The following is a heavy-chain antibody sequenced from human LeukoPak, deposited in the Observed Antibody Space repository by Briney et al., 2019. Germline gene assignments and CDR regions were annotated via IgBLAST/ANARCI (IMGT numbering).Heavy chain of an antibody. CDR1: GFTFSSYA. D-gene: IGHD3-9*01. CDR2: ISGSGGST. CDR3: ASPYYDILTGYYNGY. J-gene: IGHJ4*02. Sequence: GGSLRLSCAASGFTFSSYAMSWVRQAPGKGLEWVSAISGSGGSTYYADSVKGRFTISRDNSKNTLYLQMNSLRAEDTAVYYCASPYYDILTGYYNGYWGQGTLVTVSS. V-gene: IGHV3-23*01.